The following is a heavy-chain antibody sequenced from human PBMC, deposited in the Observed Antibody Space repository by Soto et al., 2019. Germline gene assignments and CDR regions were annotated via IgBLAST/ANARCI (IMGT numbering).Heavy chain of an antibody. D-gene: IGHD3-3*01. V-gene: IGHV1-18*01. CDR3: ARYPYDFWSGYHDAFDS. CDR1: GYTFTSYG. Sequence: ASVKVSCKASGYTFTSYGISWVRQAPGQGLEWMGWISAYNGNTNYAQKLQGRVTMTTDTSTSTAYMELRSLRSDDTAVYYCARYPYDFWSGYHDAFDSWGQGTMVTVSS. CDR2: ISAYNGNT. J-gene: IGHJ3*02.